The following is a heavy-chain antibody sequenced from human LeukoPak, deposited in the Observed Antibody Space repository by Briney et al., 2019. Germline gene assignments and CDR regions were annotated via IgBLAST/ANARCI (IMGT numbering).Heavy chain of an antibody. Sequence: GGSLRLSCAASGFTFSSYGMHWVRQAPGKGLEWVAVIWYDGSNKYYADSVKGRFTISRDNSKNTLYLQMNSLRTEDTAVYYCARYCSSTSCRKNYYFDYWGQGTLVTVSS. D-gene: IGHD2-2*01. CDR2: IWYDGSNK. V-gene: IGHV3-33*01. CDR3: ARYCSSTSCRKNYYFDY. J-gene: IGHJ4*02. CDR1: GFTFSSYG.